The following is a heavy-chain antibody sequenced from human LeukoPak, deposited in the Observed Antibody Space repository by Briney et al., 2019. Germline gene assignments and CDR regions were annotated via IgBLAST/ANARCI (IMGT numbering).Heavy chain of an antibody. J-gene: IGHJ5*02. V-gene: IGHV6-1*01. CDR3: ARGHYDILTGYYEDNWFDP. CDR2: TYYRPKWYN. D-gene: IGHD3-9*01. Sequence: SQTLSLTCAISGDSVSSNSAAWNWIRQSPSRGLEWLGRTYYRPKWYNDYAVSVKSRITINPDTSKNQFSLQLNSVTPEDTAVYYCARGHYDILTGYYEDNWFDPWGQGTLVTVSS. CDR1: GDSVSSNSAA.